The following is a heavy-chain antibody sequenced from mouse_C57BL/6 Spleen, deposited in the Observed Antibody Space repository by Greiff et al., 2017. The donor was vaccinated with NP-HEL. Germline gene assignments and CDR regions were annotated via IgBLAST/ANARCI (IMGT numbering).Heavy chain of an antibody. CDR3: ARGGGYYEDYYAMDY. CDR1: GYAFTNYL. J-gene: IGHJ4*01. Sequence: QVQLQQSGAELVRPGTSVKVSCKASGYAFTNYLIEWVKQRPGQGLEWIGVINPGSGGTNYNEKFKGKATLTADKSSSTAYMQLSSLTSEDSAVYFCARGGGYYEDYYAMDYWGQGTSVTVSS. CDR2: INPGSGGT. V-gene: IGHV1-54*01. D-gene: IGHD2-3*01.